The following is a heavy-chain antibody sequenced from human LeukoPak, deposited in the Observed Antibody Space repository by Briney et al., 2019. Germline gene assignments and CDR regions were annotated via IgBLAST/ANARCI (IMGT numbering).Heavy chain of an antibody. V-gene: IGHV3-30*04. CDR3: ARSPGPAAVAFDY. CDR2: ISFDGSEK. J-gene: IGHJ4*02. CDR1: GFKFYSYA. Sequence: GGSLRLSCAASGFKFYSYAMHWVRQAPGKGLEWVASISFDGSEKYYRDSVKGRFTISRDNSKNTVSLQMNSLGPEDTAVYYCARSPGPAAVAFDYWVQGTLVTVSS. D-gene: IGHD6-13*01.